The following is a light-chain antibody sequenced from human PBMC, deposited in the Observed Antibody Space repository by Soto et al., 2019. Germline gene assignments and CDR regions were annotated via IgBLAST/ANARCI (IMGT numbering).Light chain of an antibody. V-gene: IGKV3-20*01. CDR3: QQYGRSPPSWT. Sequence: ETVLTQSPCTLSLSPGERATLSCRASQSVSSSYLAWYQQKPGQAPRLLIYGASSRATGIPDRFSGSGSGTAFTLTISRLEPEDFAVYYCQQYGRSPPSWTFGQGTKVEIK. CDR1: QSVSSSY. CDR2: GAS. J-gene: IGKJ1*01.